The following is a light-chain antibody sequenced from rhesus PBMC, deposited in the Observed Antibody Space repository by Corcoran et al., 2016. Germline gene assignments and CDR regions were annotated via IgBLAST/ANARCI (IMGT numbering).Light chain of an antibody. J-gene: IGKJ2*01. CDR3: QQYYSTPYS. Sequence: DIQLTQSPSSLSASVGDRVTITCRASQGISSYLAWYQQKPGQAPKLLIDWASTREAGVPNRFRGRGSATDCTLTISGLQAEDVAVYYCQQYYSTPYSFGQETKVEIK. CDR1: QGISSY. CDR2: WAS. V-gene: IGKV1-38*01.